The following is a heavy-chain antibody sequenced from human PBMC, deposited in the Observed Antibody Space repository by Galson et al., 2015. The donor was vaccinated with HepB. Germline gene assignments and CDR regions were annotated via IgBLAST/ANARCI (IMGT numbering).Heavy chain of an antibody. CDR3: ATYQGRQLGFDP. D-gene: IGHD1-1*01. V-gene: IGHV1-3*01. CDR2: INVGNGNT. Sequence: SVKVSCKASGYTFTNYTMHWVRQAPGQRLEWMGWINVGNGNTKFSQKFQGRVTITRDTSATTAYMELSSLRSEDTAVYYCATYQGRQLGFDPWGQGTLVTVSS. J-gene: IGHJ5*02. CDR1: GYTFTNYT.